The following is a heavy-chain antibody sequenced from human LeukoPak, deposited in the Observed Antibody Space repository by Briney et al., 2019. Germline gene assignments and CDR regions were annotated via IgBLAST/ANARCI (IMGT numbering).Heavy chain of an antibody. CDR3: ARDRSSGWYLHLDAFDI. CDR1: GFTFNNNA. V-gene: IGHV3-23*01. Sequence: GGSLRLSCATSGFTFNNNAMTWVRQAPGKGLEWVSAISGSGGNTYYADSVKGRFTISRDNAKNSLYLQMNSLRAEDTAVYYCARDRSSGWYLHLDAFDIWGQGTMVTVSS. D-gene: IGHD6-19*01. CDR2: ISGSGGNT. J-gene: IGHJ3*02.